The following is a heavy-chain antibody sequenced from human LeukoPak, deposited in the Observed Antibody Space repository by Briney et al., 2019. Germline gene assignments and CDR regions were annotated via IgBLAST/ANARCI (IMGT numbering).Heavy chain of an antibody. Sequence: PGGSLRLSCAASGFTFSNYWMHWVRQAPGKGLVWVSRINSDGSSTNYADSVKGRFTISRDNAKNTLYLQMNSLRAEDTAVYCCARVYYGDYLFDYWGQGTLVTVSS. CDR2: INSDGSST. D-gene: IGHD4-17*01. V-gene: IGHV3-74*01. CDR1: GFTFSNYW. CDR3: ARVYYGDYLFDY. J-gene: IGHJ4*02.